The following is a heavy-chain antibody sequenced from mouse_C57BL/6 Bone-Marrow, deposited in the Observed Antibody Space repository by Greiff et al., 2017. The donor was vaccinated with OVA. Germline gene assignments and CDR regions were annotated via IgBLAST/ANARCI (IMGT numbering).Heavy chain of an antibody. CDR3: VRQNDYDDGYAMDY. CDR1: GFSFNTYA. D-gene: IGHD2-4*01. V-gene: IGHV10-1*01. Sequence: EVQLVESGGGLVQPKGSLKLSCAASGFSFNTYAMNWVRQAPGKGLEWVARIRSKSNNYATYYADSVKDRFTISRDDSESMLYLQMNNLKTEDTAMYYCVRQNDYDDGYAMDYGGQGTSVTVSS. CDR2: IRSKSNNYAT. J-gene: IGHJ4*01.